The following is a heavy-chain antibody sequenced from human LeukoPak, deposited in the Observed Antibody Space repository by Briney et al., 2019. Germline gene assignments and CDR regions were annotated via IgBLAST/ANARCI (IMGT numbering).Heavy chain of an antibody. D-gene: IGHD5-12*01. V-gene: IGHV1-2*02. CDR3: ARDGGRGYEFDY. CDR1: GYTFTGYY. CDR2: INPSSGDT. J-gene: IGHJ4*02. Sequence: ASVKLSCKASGYTFTGYYMNWVRQAPGQGLEWMGWINPSSGDTKYAQKFQGRVTMTRDTSISAAYMELSRLTSDDTAVYYCARDGGRGYEFDYWGQGNLVTVSS.